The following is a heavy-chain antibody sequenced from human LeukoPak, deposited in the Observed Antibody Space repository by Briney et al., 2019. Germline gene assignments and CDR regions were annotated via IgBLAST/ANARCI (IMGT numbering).Heavy chain of an antibody. Sequence: SETLSLTCTVSGGSISSSSYYWGWIRQPPGKGLEWIGSIYYSGSTYYNPSLKSRVTISVDTSKNQFSLKLSSVTAADTAVYYCARSSERGGIAARPRYFQHWGQGTLVTVSS. CDR3: ARSSERGGIAARPRYFQH. J-gene: IGHJ1*01. CDR1: GGSISSSSYY. CDR2: IYYSGST. D-gene: IGHD6-6*01. V-gene: IGHV4-39*01.